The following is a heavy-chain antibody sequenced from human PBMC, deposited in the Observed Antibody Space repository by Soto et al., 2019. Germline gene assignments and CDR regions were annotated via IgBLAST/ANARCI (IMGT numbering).Heavy chain of an antibody. J-gene: IGHJ4*02. D-gene: IGHD3-22*01. Sequence: KQSQTLSLTCAVYGGSFSGYYWSWIRQPPGKGLEWIGEINHSGSTNYNPSLKSRVTISVDTSENQFSLKLSSVTAADTAVYYCARGSGAYYYDSSGYGLDYWGQGTLVTVSS. V-gene: IGHV4-34*01. CDR3: ARGSGAYYYDSSGYGLDY. CDR1: GGSFSGYY. CDR2: INHSGST.